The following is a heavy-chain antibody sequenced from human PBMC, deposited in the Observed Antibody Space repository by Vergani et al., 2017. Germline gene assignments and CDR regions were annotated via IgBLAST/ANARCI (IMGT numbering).Heavy chain of an antibody. V-gene: IGHV3-33*01. CDR2: IWYDGSNK. CDR1: GFTFSSYG. J-gene: IGHJ4*02. CDR3: ARDKDYSSGIFDY. Sequence: QVQLVESGGGVVQPGRSLRLSCAASGFTFSSYGMHWVRQAPGKGLEWVAVIWYDGSNKYYADSVKGRVTISRDNSKNTLYLQMNSLRAEDTAVYYCARDKDYSSGIFDYWGQGTLVTVSS. D-gene: IGHD6-19*01.